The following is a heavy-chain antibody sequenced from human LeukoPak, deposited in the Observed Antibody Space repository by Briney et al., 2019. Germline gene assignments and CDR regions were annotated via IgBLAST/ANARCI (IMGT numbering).Heavy chain of an antibody. CDR2: INPNSGGT. V-gene: IGHV1-2*02. D-gene: IGHD4/OR15-4a*01. CDR1: GYTFTGYY. J-gene: IGHJ5*02. Sequence: ASVKVSCKASGYTFTGYYMHWVRQAPGQGLEWMGWINPNSGGTNYAQKFQGRVTMTRDTSISTAYMELSRLRSDDTAVYYCARAANLSEINGDWFDPWGQGTLVTVSS. CDR3: ARAANLSEINGDWFDP.